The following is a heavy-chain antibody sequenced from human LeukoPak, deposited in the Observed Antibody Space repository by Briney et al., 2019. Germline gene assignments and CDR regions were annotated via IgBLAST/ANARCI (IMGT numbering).Heavy chain of an antibody. D-gene: IGHD3-3*01. Sequence: SETLSLTCTVSGGSISSCYWSWIRQPPGKGLEWIGYIYYSGSTNYNPSLKSRVTISVDTSKNQFSLKLSSVTAADTAVYYCARVHYDFWSGYYLDYWGQGTLVTVSS. CDR3: ARVHYDFWSGYYLDY. CDR2: IYYSGST. CDR1: GGSISSCY. V-gene: IGHV4-59*01. J-gene: IGHJ4*02.